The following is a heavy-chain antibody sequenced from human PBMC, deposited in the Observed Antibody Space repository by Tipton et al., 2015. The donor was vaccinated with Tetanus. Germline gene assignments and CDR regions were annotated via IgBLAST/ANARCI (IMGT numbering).Heavy chain of an antibody. Sequence: TLSLTCTVSGGSISSYYWSWIRQPAGKGLEWIGRIYISGKTYYNPSLKSRITMSVDASKNQFSLKLSSVTAADTAVYYCARDRGLTTGGGIGMDVWGQGTTVTVSS. CDR1: GGSISSYY. D-gene: IGHD4-17*01. CDR3: ARDRGLTTGGGIGMDV. J-gene: IGHJ6*02. CDR2: IYISGKT. V-gene: IGHV4-4*07.